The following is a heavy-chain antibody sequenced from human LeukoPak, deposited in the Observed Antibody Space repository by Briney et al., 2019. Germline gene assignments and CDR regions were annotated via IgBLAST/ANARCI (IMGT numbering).Heavy chain of an antibody. CDR1: GFIFSSYA. V-gene: IGHV3-23*01. D-gene: IGHD1-7*01. J-gene: IGHJ6*03. CDR2: ISGSGVHT. Sequence: PGGSLRLSCAASGFIFSSYAMSWVRQAPGKGLEWVSAISGSGVHTYYADSVKGRFTISRDNSKNTLYLQMNSLRAEDTAVYYCAKLGGPYNWDYAGLNYMDVWGKGTTVTVSS. CDR3: AKLGGPYNWDYAGLNYMDV.